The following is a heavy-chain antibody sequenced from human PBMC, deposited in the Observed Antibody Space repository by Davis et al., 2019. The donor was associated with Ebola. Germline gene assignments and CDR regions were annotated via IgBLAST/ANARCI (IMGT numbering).Heavy chain of an antibody. J-gene: IGHJ4*02. CDR3: AGDSSGYGADY. CDR2: IIPIFGTA. Sequence: AASVKVSCKASGGTFSSYAISWVRQAPGQGLEWMGGIIPIFGTANYAQKFQGRVTITADESTSTAYMELSSLRPEDTAVYYCAGDSSGYGADYWGQGTLVTVSS. CDR1: GGTFSSYA. D-gene: IGHD3-22*01. V-gene: IGHV1-69*13.